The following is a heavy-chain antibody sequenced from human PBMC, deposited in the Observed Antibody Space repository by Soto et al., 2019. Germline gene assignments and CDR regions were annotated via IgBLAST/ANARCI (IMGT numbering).Heavy chain of an antibody. Sequence: QITLKESGPTLVKPTQTLTLTCTFSGFSLSISGVGVGWIRQPPGKALEWLALIYWDDDKRYSPSLKSRLTITKDTSKIKVVLTMTNMDPVDTATYYCAHSPYSGNPYNWFDPWGQGTLVTVSS. CDR3: AHSPYSGNPYNWFDP. CDR2: IYWDDDK. D-gene: IGHD1-26*01. J-gene: IGHJ5*02. CDR1: GFSLSISGVG. V-gene: IGHV2-5*02.